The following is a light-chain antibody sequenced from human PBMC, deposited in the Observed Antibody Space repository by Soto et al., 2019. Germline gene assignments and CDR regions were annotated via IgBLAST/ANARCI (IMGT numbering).Light chain of an antibody. V-gene: IGKV4-1*01. J-gene: IGKJ1*01. CDR1: QSVLSSSNNKNF. CDR2: WAS. Sequence: DIVMTQSPDSLAVSLGERATINCKSSQSVLSSSNNKNFLAWYQQKPRQPPKLLFYWASTRESGVPDRFSGGGSATNFTLAISGLQAEDVAVYRCYQFYTSPPTFCQGTKGEIK. CDR3: YQFYTSPPT.